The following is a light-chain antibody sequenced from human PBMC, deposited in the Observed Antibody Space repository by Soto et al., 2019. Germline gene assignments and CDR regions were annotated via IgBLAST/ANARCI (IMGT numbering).Light chain of an antibody. Sequence: QSALTQPASLSGSPEQSITISCTGTSSNIGGYNVVFWYQQHPGKAPKVLIYEGTKRPSGVSNRFSGSQSGTTASLTISGLQAEDEADYYCCSYVRATTYVFGSGTKVTVL. CDR1: SSNIGGYNV. V-gene: IGLV2-23*01. CDR3: CSYVRATTYV. J-gene: IGLJ1*01. CDR2: EGT.